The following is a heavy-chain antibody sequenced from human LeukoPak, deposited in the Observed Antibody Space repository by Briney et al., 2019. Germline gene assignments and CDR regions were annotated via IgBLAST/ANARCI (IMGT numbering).Heavy chain of an antibody. CDR3: AELGITMIRGV. CDR2: ISSSGSTM. Sequence: PGGSLRLSCVASGFTFRSYEMNWVRQAPGKGLEWVSYISSSGSTMYYADSVKGRFTISRDNAKNSLYLQMNSLRAEDTAVYYCAELGITMIRGVWGKGTTVTISS. V-gene: IGHV3-48*03. CDR1: GFTFRSYE. J-gene: IGHJ6*04. D-gene: IGHD3-22*01.